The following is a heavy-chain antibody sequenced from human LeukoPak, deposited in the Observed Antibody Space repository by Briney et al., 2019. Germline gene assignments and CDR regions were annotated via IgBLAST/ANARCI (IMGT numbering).Heavy chain of an antibody. CDR1: GFTFSSYG. V-gene: IGHV3-23*01. J-gene: IGHJ5*02. CDR2: ISGAGGVT. CDR3: ARDKYSSAWSHKWLGP. D-gene: IGHD3-22*01. Sequence: GGSLRLSCVASGFTFSSYGLTWVRQAPGKGLEWVSTISGAGGVTTYADSVKGRFIISRDNSKSTLFVQMNSLRAEDTATYFCARDKYSSAWSHKWLGPWGQGTRVTVSS.